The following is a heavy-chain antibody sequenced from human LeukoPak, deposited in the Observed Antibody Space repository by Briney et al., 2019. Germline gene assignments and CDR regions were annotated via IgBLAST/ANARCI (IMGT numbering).Heavy chain of an antibody. V-gene: IGHV4-34*01. CDR2: INHSGST. CDR3: ARWGSGWSYFDY. Sequence: SETLSLTCAVYGGSFSGYYWSWIRQPPGKGLEWIGEINHSGSTNYNPSLKSRVTISVDTSKNQFSLKLSSVTAADTAVYYCARWGSGWSYFDYWGQGTLVTVAS. J-gene: IGHJ4*02. CDR1: GGSFSGYY. D-gene: IGHD6-19*01.